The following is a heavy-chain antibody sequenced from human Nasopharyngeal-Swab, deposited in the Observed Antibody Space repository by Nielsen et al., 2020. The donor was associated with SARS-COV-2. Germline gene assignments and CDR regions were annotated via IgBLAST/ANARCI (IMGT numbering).Heavy chain of an antibody. Sequence: SETLSLTCTVSGFPISTYYWSWIRQPPGKGLEWIAYVFYSGTTMYNPSLKSRVTISVDTSENQFSLRLSSVTAADTAVYYCARLKDLQGAFDIWGQGTLVTVSS. CDR2: VFYSGTT. CDR1: GFPISTYY. CDR3: ARLKDLQGAFDI. V-gene: IGHV4-59*13. D-gene: IGHD5-24*01. J-gene: IGHJ3*02.